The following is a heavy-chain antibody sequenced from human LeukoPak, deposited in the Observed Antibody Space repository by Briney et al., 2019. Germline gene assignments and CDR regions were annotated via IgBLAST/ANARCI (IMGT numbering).Heavy chain of an antibody. CDR1: GGSISSGGYY. CDR3: ASDTMVRGVIPIYYYYMDV. V-gene: IGHV4-30-2*01. J-gene: IGHJ6*03. CDR2: IYHSGST. D-gene: IGHD3-10*01. Sequence: SETLSLTCTVSGGSISSGGYYWSWIRQPPGKGLEWIGYIYHSGSTYYNPSLKSRVTISVDRSKNQFSLKLSSVTAADTAVYYCASDTMVRGVIPIYYYYMDVWGKGTTVTVSS.